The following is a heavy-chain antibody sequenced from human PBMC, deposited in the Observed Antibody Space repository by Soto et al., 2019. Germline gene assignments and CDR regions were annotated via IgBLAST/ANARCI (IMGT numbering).Heavy chain of an antibody. Sequence: PSETLSLTCTVSGGSISSGGYYWNWIRQHPGKGLEWIGYIYYSGSTSYNPSLKSRVTISVDTTKNQFSLKLSSVTAAGTAVYYCAREHRAWGQGTLVTVSS. J-gene: IGHJ5*02. CDR1: GGSISSGGYY. CDR3: AREHRA. CDR2: IYYSGST. V-gene: IGHV4-31*03.